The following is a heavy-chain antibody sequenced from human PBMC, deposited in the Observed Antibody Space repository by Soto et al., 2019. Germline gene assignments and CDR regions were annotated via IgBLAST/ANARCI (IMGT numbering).Heavy chain of an antibody. CDR2: VFYSGST. Sequence: SETLSLTCTVSGGSISSSGHYWDWIRQPPKKGLEWIGSVFYSGSTYYNPSLKSRVTISVDTSKNQFSLKLSSVTAADTAVYYCARRPRYGHYPYYYYYLDVWGKGTTVTVSS. J-gene: IGHJ6*03. V-gene: IGHV4-39*01. CDR1: GGSISSSGHY. D-gene: IGHD4-17*01. CDR3: ARRPRYGHYPYYYYYLDV.